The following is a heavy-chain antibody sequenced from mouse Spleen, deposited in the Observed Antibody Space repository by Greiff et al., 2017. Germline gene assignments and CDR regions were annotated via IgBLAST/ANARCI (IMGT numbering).Heavy chain of an antibody. J-gene: IGHJ2*01. CDR1: GYTFTSYW. Sequence: QVQLQQPGAELVRPGTSVKLSCKASGYTFTSYWMHWVKQRPGQGLEWIGVIDPSDSYTNYNQKFKGKATLTVDTSSSTAYMQLSSLTSEDSAVYYCARGGDGYPLPFDYWGQGTTLTVSS. CDR3: ARGGDGYPLPFDY. V-gene: IGHV1-59*01. D-gene: IGHD2-3*01. CDR2: IDPSDSYT.